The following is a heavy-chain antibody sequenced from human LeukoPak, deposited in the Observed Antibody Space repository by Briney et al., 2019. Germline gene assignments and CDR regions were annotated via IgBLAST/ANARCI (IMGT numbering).Heavy chain of an antibody. CDR1: GFTFSNAW. J-gene: IGHJ4*02. D-gene: IGHD6-13*01. V-gene: IGHV3-30*02. CDR3: AKDRGLGIAAAGTSRGFDY. CDR2: IRYDGSNK. Sequence: GGSLRLSCAASGFTFSNAWMSWVRQAPGKGLEWVAFIRYDGSNKYYADSVKGRFTISRDNSKNTLYLQMNSLRAEDTAVYYCAKDRGLGIAAAGTSRGFDYWGQGTLVTVSS.